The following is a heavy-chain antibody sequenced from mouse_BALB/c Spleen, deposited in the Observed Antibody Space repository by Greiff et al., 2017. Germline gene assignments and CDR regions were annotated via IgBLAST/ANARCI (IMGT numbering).Heavy chain of an antibody. CDR3: VREREDYYGSSAWFAY. CDR1: GFSLTSYD. V-gene: IGHV2-9-2*01. CDR2: IWTGGGT. J-gene: IGHJ3*01. Sequence: VKLMESGPGLVAPSQSLSITCTVSGFSLTSYDISWIRQPPGKGLEWLGVIWTGGGTNYNSAFMSRLSISKDNSKSQVFLKMNSLQTDDTAIYYCVREREDYYGSSAWFAYWGQGTLVTVSA. D-gene: IGHD1-1*01.